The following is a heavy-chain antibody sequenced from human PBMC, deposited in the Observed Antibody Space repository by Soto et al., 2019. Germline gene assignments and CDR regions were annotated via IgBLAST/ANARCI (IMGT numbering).Heavy chain of an antibody. Sequence: QVQLQESGPGLMKPSETLSLTCTVSGGSVSSGSYYWSWIRQPPGKGLEWIGYIYYTGSTNYNPSLKSRVTISVDTSKNQFSLKLSSVIAADTAVYYCASSGSGYYWYFDLWGRGTPVTVSS. J-gene: IGHJ2*01. D-gene: IGHD3-22*01. CDR3: ASSGSGYYWYFDL. V-gene: IGHV4-61*01. CDR2: IYYTGST. CDR1: GGSVSSGSYY.